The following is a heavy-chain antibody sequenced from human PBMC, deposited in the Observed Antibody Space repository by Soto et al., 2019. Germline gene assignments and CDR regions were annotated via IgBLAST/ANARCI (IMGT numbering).Heavy chain of an antibody. CDR1: GYTFTNYG. CDR3: ARGVGSGSYYNQYNWFDP. V-gene: IGHV1-18*01. D-gene: IGHD3-10*01. Sequence: QVQLVQSGAEVKKPGASVKVSCKASGYTFTNYGISWVRQAPGQGLEWMGWISAYNGNTKYAQKLQGRVTMTTDTSTSTAYMELKSLRSDDTAVYYCARGVGSGSYYNQYNWFDPWGQGTLVTVSS. CDR2: ISAYNGNT. J-gene: IGHJ5*02.